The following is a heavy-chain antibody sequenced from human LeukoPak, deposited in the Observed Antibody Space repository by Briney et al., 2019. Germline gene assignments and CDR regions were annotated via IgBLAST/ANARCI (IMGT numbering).Heavy chain of an antibody. V-gene: IGHV4-61*02. CDR3: ARARNVGDFWSGYHFMDV. D-gene: IGHD3-3*01. CDR2: IYTSGST. J-gene: IGHJ6*03. CDR1: GGSISSGSHY. Sequence: PSQTLSLTCTVSGGSISSGSHYWSWIRQPAGKGLEWIGRIYTSGSTNYKPSLKSRVTISVDTSKNQFSLKLSSVTAADTAVYYCARARNVGDFWSGYHFMDVWGKGTTVTVSS.